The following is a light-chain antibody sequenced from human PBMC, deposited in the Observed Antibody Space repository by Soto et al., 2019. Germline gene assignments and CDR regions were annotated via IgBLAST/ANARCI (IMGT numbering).Light chain of an antibody. CDR2: DVS. CDR1: SSDVGGYNY. V-gene: IGLV2-14*03. CDR3: SSYTSSSTLVV. J-gene: IGLJ2*01. Sequence: SALTQPASVSGSPGQSITISCTGTSSDVGGYNYVSWYQQHPGKAPKLMIYDVSNRPSGVSTRFSGSKSGNTASLTISGLQAEDEAHYYCSSYTSSSTLVVFGGGTKVTVL.